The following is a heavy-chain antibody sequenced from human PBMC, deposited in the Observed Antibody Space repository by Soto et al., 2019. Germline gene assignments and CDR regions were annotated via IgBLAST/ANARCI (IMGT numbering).Heavy chain of an antibody. Sequence: LSLPCAVSGYSISSGYYWGWIRQPPGKGLEWIGSIYHSGSTYYNPSLKSRVTISVDTSKNQFSLKLSSVTAADTAVYYCARGRYSYGGFDYSGQGTMVTVSS. J-gene: IGHJ4*02. CDR2: IYHSGST. D-gene: IGHD5-18*01. CDR1: GYSISSGYY. V-gene: IGHV4-38-2*01. CDR3: ARGRYSYGGFDY.